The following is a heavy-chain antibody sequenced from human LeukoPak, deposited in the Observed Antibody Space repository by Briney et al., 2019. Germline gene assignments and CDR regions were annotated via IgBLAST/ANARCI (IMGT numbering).Heavy chain of an antibody. Sequence: SETLSLTCTVSGGSISSYYWSWIRQPPGKGREWMGYIYYSGSTNYNPSLKSRVTISVDTSKNRFSLKLSSVTAADTGVYYCARLRSSGSENSDYWGQGTLVTVSS. CDR2: IYYSGST. D-gene: IGHD3-10*01. V-gene: IGHV4-59*08. CDR3: ARLRSSGSENSDY. J-gene: IGHJ4*02. CDR1: GGSISSYY.